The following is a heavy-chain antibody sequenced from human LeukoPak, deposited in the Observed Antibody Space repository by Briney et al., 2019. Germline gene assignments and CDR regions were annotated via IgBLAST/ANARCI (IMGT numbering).Heavy chain of an antibody. J-gene: IGHJ6*03. D-gene: IGHD2-2*01. Sequence: ASVKVSCKASGYTFTGYYIHWVRQATGQGLEWMGWMNPNSGNTGYAQKFQGRVTMTRNTSISTAYMELSSLRSEDTAVYYCARGPLIPYCSSTSCRGPYYMDVWGKGTTVTISS. V-gene: IGHV1-8*02. CDR1: GYTFTGYY. CDR2: MNPNSGNT. CDR3: ARGPLIPYCSSTSCRGPYYMDV.